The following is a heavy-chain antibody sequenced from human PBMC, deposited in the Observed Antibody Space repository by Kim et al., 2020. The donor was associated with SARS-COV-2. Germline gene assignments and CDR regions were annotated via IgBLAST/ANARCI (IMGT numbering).Heavy chain of an antibody. J-gene: IGHJ4*02. Sequence: FQGRVTITRDTSASPAYMELSSLRSEDTAVYYCARVVYYDSSGYLYYFDSWGQGTLVTVSS. CDR3: ARVVYYDSSGYLYYFDS. D-gene: IGHD3-22*01. V-gene: IGHV1-3*01.